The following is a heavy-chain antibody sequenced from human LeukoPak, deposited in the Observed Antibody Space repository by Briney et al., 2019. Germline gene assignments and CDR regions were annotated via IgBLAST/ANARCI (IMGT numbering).Heavy chain of an antibody. CDR1: GGSISSSSYY. V-gene: IGHV4-39*01. J-gene: IGHJ3*02. CDR2: IYYSGST. Sequence: PSETLSLTCTVSGGSISSSSYYWGWIRQPPGTGLEWIGSIYYSGSTYYNPSLKSRVTISVDTSKNQFSLRLSSVTAADTAVYYCARNKVVAAAVPDAFDIWGQGTMVTVYS. D-gene: IGHD2-15*01. CDR3: ARNKVVAAAVPDAFDI.